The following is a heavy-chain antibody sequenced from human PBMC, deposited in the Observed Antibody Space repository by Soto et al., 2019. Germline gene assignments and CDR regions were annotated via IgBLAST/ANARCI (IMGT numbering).Heavy chain of an antibody. CDR3: ARLRVGATGRTDSDY. CDR2: IDSYSNFI. V-gene: IGHV3-21*01. Sequence: GGSLRLSCAASGFTFSRYSMNWVRQAPGKGLEWVSSIDSYSNFIYYADSVKGRFIISRDNARNSLFLQMSSLRAADTASYHCARLRVGATGRTDSDYWGPGTLVTVSS. CDR1: GFTFSRYS. D-gene: IGHD1-1*01. J-gene: IGHJ4*02.